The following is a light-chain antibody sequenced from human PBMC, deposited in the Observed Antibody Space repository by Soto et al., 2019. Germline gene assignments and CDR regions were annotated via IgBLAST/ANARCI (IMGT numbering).Light chain of an antibody. CDR2: DVY. Sequence: QSALTQPASVSGSPGQSIAISFTGTSSDVGAYDYVSWYQQHPGKAPKLMIYDVYARPSGVSHRFSGSKSGNTASLTISGLQSDDEADYYCSSYTNTMSYVFGTGTKVTVL. V-gene: IGLV2-14*03. CDR3: SSYTNTMSYV. CDR1: SSDVGAYDY. J-gene: IGLJ1*01.